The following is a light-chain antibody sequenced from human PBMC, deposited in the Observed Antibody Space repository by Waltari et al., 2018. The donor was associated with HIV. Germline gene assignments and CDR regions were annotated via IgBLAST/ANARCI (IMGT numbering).Light chain of an antibody. Sequence: DIVLSQSPDSLAVSLGERATINCKSSPSVLYISNNKNYLAWYQQKPGQPPKLLIYWASTRESGVPDRFSGSGSGPDFTLTISSLQAEDVAVYYCQQYYSFPLTFGGGTKVEIK. CDR3: QQYYSFPLT. J-gene: IGKJ4*01. V-gene: IGKV4-1*01. CDR2: WAS. CDR1: PSVLYISNNKNY.